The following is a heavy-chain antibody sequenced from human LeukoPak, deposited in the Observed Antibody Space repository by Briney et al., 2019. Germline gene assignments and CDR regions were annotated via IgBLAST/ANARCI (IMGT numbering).Heavy chain of an antibody. CDR1: GFTFSSYS. J-gene: IGHJ4*02. V-gene: IGHV3-21*01. CDR3: ARGPSHYGDFDY. Sequence: GGSLRLSCAASGFTFSSYSMNWVRQAPRKGLEWVSSISSSSSYIYYADSVKGRFTISRDNAKNSLYLQMNSLRAEDTAVYYCARGPSHYGDFDYWGQGTLVTVSS. CDR2: ISSSSSYI. D-gene: IGHD4-17*01.